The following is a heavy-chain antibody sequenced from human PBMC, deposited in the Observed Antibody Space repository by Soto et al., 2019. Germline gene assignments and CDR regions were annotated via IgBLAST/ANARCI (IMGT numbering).Heavy chain of an antibody. CDR3: VSYSQSLAPFEY. D-gene: IGHD6-19*01. J-gene: IGHJ4*02. V-gene: IGHV4-59*03. CDR2: IYYTGGS. Sequence: SEALSLTCNVSRGSIRSFYWGWIRQPPGRGLEWVWDIYYTGGSKNNPSLKSRVSMSLDTSKNLFSLKLNSATAADTAIYYCVSYSQSLAPFEYWGQGILVTVSS. CDR1: RGSIRSFY.